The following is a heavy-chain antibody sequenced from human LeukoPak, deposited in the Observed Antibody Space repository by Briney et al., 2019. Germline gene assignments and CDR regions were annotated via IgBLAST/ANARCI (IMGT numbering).Heavy chain of an antibody. CDR3: ARAKNDYGGRLKYDY. CDR2: ISSSSSYI. D-gene: IGHD4-23*01. CDR1: GFTFSSYS. Sequence: PGGSLRLSCAASGFTFSSYSMNWVRQAPGKGLEWVSSISSSSSYIYCADSVKGRFTISRDNAKNSLYLQMNSLRAEDTAVYYCARAKNDYGGRLKYDYWGQGTLVTVSS. V-gene: IGHV3-21*01. J-gene: IGHJ4*02.